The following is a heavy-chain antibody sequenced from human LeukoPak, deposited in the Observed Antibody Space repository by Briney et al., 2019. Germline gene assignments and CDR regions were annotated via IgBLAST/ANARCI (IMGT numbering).Heavy chain of an antibody. Sequence: GGSLRLSCAASGFTFSSYWMHWVRQAPGKGLVWVSRINSDGSSTSYANSVKGRFTISRDNAKNTLYLQMNSLRAEDTAVYYCASSEAAGDWFDPWGQGTLVTVSS. D-gene: IGHD6-25*01. CDR2: INSDGSST. CDR3: ASSEAAGDWFDP. V-gene: IGHV3-74*01. CDR1: GFTFSSYW. J-gene: IGHJ5*02.